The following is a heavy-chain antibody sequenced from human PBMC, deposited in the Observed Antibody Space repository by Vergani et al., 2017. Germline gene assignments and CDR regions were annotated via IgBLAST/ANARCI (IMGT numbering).Heavy chain of an antibody. J-gene: IGHJ6*02. D-gene: IGHD2-2*01. CDR2: FDPEDGET. Sequence: QVQLVQSGAEVKKPGASVKVSCKVSGYTLTELSMHWVRQAPGKGLEWMGGFDPEDGETIYAQKFQGRVTMTEDTSTDTAYMELSSLRSEDTAVYYCARRDIVVVPAAPLYGMDVWGQGTTVTVSS. V-gene: IGHV1-24*01. CDR1: GYTLTELS. CDR3: ARRDIVVVPAAPLYGMDV.